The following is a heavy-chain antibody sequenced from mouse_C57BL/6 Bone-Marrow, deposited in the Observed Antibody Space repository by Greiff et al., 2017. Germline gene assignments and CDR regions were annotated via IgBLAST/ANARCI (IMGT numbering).Heavy chain of an antibody. J-gene: IGHJ2*01. V-gene: IGHV3-6*01. CDR3: ASHDSNYLY. CDR2: ISYDGSN. Sequence: EVQLQESGPGLVKPSQSLSLTCSVTGYSITSGYYWNWIRQFPGNKLEWMGYISYDGSNNYNPSLKNRISITRDTSKNQFFLKLNSVTTEDTATYYCASHDSNYLYWGQGTTLTVSS. D-gene: IGHD2-5*01. CDR1: GYSITSGYY.